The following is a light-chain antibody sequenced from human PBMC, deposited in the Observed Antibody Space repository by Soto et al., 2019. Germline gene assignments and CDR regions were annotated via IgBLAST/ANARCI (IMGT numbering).Light chain of an antibody. J-gene: IGLJ2*01. Sequence: QLVLTQPPSASGTPGQRVTISCSGSSSNIGSNTVNWYQHLPGTAPKLLIYSNNQRPSGVPERFSGSKSGTSASLAIRGLQSEDEAVYYCAAWDDSLNVVFGGGTKLTVL. CDR2: SNN. CDR1: SSNIGSNT. CDR3: AAWDDSLNVV. V-gene: IGLV1-44*01.